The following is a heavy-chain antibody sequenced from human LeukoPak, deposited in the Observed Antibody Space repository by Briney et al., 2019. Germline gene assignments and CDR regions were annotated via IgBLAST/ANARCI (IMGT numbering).Heavy chain of an antibody. J-gene: IGHJ3*02. CDR3: ARGPPVEMAKDAFDI. CDR2: IYTSGST. D-gene: IGHD5-24*01. V-gene: IGHV4-4*07. CDR1: GGSISSYY. Sequence: PSETLSLTCTVSGGSISSYYWSWIRQPAGKGLEWIGRIYTSGSTNYNPSLKSRVTMSVDTSKNQFSLKLSSVTAADTAVYYCARGPPVEMAKDAFDIWGQGTMVTVSS.